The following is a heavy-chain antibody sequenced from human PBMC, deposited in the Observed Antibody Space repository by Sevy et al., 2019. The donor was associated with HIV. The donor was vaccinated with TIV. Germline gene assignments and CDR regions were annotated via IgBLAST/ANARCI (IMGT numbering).Heavy chain of an antibody. D-gene: IGHD6-6*01. V-gene: IGHV3-48*03. J-gene: IGHJ6*02. CDR3: ARDSTDSSSPYYYGMDV. CDR1: GFTFSSYE. Sequence: GGSLRLSCAASGFTFSSYEMNWVRQAPGKGLEWVSYISSSGSTIYYADSGKGRFTISRDNAKNSLYLQMNSLRAEDTAVYYCARDSTDSSSPYYYGMDVWGQGTTVTVSS. CDR2: ISSSGSTI.